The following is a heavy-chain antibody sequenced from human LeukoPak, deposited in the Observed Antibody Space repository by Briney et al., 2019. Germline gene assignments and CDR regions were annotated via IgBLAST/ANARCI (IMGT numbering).Heavy chain of an antibody. Sequence: AGRSLRLSCAASGFTFDDYAMHWVRQAPGKGLEWVSGISWNSGSIGYADSVKGRFTISRDNAKNSLYLQMNSLRAEDTALYYCAKDRDRAYYGSGSYNAFDIWGQGTMVTVSS. J-gene: IGHJ3*02. CDR3: AKDRDRAYYGSGSYNAFDI. V-gene: IGHV3-9*01. CDR2: ISWNSGSI. D-gene: IGHD3-10*01. CDR1: GFTFDDYA.